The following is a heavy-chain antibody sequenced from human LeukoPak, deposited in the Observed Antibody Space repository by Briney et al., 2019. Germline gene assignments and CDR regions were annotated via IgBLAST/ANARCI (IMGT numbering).Heavy chain of an antibody. J-gene: IGHJ4*02. D-gene: IGHD6-19*01. CDR1: GYSFTSYW. V-gene: IGHV5-51*01. CDR2: INPGDSET. Sequence: GESLKISCKGSGYSFTSYWIGWVRQMPGRGLEWMGIINPGDSETKYSPSFQGQVTISADKSISTAYLQWSSLKDSDTAMYYCARPGYRSRYFDYWGQGTLVTVSS. CDR3: ARPGYRSRYFDY.